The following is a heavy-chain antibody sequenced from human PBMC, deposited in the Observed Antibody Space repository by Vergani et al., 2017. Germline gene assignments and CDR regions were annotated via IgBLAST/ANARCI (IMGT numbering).Heavy chain of an antibody. CDR3: AKWEVGATQH. D-gene: IGHD1-26*01. CDR1: GGTFSSNS. Sequence: QGQLAQSGAEVKKPGSSVKVSCKASGGTFSSNSISWVRQAPGQGLEWMGRIIPIFGTTSYAQKFQGRVTILADESTSTAYMELSSLRSEDTAVYYCAKWEVGATQHWGQGTLVTVSS. V-gene: IGHV1-69*13. J-gene: IGHJ4*02. CDR2: IIPIFGTT.